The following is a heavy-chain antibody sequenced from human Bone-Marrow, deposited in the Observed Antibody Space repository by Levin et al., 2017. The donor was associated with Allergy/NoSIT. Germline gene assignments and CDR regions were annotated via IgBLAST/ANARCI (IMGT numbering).Heavy chain of an antibody. J-gene: IGHJ4*02. D-gene: IGHD3-10*01. CDR3: ARITMVQGVYFDY. CDR1: GGSISSYY. CDR2: IYYSGST. Sequence: SETLSLTCTVSGGSISSYYWSWIRQPPGKGLEWIGYIYYSGSTNYNPSLKSRVTISVDTSKNQFSLKLSSVTAADTAVYYCARITMVQGVYFDYWGQGTLVTVSS. V-gene: IGHV4-59*01.